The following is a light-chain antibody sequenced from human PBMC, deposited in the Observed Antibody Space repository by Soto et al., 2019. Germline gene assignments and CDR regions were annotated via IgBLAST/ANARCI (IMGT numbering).Light chain of an antibody. CDR3: SSYSSSSTLV. V-gene: IGLV2-14*01. CDR1: SSDVGDYNY. J-gene: IGLJ2*01. Sequence: QSVLTQPASVSGSPGQSITISCTGTSSDVGDYNYVSWYQQHPGKAPKLMIYDVSNRPSGVSTRFSGSKSGNTASLAVSGLQEEDEADYYCSSYSSSSTLVFGGGTQLTVL. CDR2: DVS.